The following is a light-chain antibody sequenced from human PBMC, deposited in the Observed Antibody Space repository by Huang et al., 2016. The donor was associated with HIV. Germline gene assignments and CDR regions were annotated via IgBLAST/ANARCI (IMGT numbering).Light chain of an antibody. CDR1: QTVTNK. CDR2: SAS. J-gene: IGKJ1*01. CDR3: HQYNDWPRT. V-gene: IGKV3-15*01. Sequence: EVVMTQSPATMSMSPGDKVTLSCRASQTVTNKLAWYQQRPGQAPRLLMFSASTRPTGSPARFSGSGSGTEFSLTISSLQSEDFAVYYCHQYNDWPRTFGQGTKVEMK.